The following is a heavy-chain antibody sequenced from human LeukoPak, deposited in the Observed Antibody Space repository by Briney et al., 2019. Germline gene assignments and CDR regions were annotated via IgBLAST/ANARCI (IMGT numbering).Heavy chain of an antibody. CDR1: GFTFSSYG. CDR2: IWYDGSNK. CDR3: ARGYPTYYYGSGSYYTLPYYYGMDV. D-gene: IGHD3-10*01. V-gene: IGHV3-33*01. Sequence: PGRSLRLSCAASGFTFSSYGMHWVRQAPGKGLEWVAVIWYDGSNKYYADSVKGRFTISRDNSKNTLYLQMNSLRAEDTAVYYCARGYPTYYYGSGSYYTLPYYYGMDVWGQGTTVTVSS. J-gene: IGHJ6*02.